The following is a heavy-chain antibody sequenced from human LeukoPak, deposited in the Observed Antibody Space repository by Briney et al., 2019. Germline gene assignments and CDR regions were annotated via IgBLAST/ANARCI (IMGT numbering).Heavy chain of an antibody. CDR3: ASSYKRGVVIIHYVDY. D-gene: IGHD3-3*01. Sequence: SETLSLTCTVSGGSISSSSYYWGWIRQPPGKGLEWIGSIYYSGSTYYNPSLKSRVTISVDTSKNQFSLKLSSVTAADTAVYYCASSYKRGVVIIHYVDYWGQGTLVTVSS. CDR1: GGSISSSSYY. CDR2: IYYSGST. J-gene: IGHJ4*02. V-gene: IGHV4-39*01.